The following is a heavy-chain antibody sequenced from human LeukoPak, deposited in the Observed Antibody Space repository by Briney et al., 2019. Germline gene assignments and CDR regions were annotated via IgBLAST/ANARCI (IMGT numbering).Heavy chain of an antibody. D-gene: IGHD6-19*01. Sequence: GGSLRLSCAASEFTFSSYSMNWVRQAPGKGLEWVSSISSGGSYIYYADSVKGRFTISRDNAKNSLYLQMNSLRAEDTAVYYCARELGHSSGWFDPRYYYYGMDVWGQGTTVTVSS. J-gene: IGHJ6*02. V-gene: IGHV3-21*01. CDR1: EFTFSSYS. CDR3: ARELGHSSGWFDPRYYYYGMDV. CDR2: ISSGGSYI.